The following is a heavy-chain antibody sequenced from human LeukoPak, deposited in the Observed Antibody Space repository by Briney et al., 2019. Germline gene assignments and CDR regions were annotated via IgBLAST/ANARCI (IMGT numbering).Heavy chain of an antibody. J-gene: IGHJ4*02. CDR2: INPNSGGT. Sequence: ASVKVSCKASGYTFTGYYMHWVRQAPGQGLEWMGWINPNSGGTNYAQKFQGRVTMTRDTSISTAYMELSRLRSDDTAVYYCARGSFYCSSTSCYDFDYWGQGTLVTVSS. CDR3: ARGSFYCSSTSCYDFDY. D-gene: IGHD2-2*01. V-gene: IGHV1-2*02. CDR1: GYTFTGYY.